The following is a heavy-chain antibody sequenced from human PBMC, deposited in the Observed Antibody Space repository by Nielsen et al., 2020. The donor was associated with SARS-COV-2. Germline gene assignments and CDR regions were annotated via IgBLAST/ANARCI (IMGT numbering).Heavy chain of an antibody. J-gene: IGHJ3*01. V-gene: IGHV3-23*01. Sequence: GESLKISCAASGFTFNIYAMAWVRRAPGRSLQWVTGVSASGGSTYYTDSVKGRFSISRDNSKNTLYLQMHSLRVEDTAVYYCAKDGVVRGDALDLWGQGTMVTVSS. CDR2: VSASGGST. CDR1: GFTFNIYA. CDR3: AKDGVVRGDALDL. D-gene: IGHD3-10*01.